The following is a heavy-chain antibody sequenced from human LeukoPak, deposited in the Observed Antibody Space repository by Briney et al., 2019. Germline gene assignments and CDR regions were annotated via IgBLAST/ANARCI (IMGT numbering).Heavy chain of an antibody. Sequence: RTSETLSLTCTVSGGSISSYYWSWIRQPPGKGLEWIAFTYYSGNVNYNPSLKSRVTISVDTSKNQFSLNLTSVTAADTAVYYCARAVGHYGSESYTYYFDYWGQGTLVTVSS. D-gene: IGHD3-10*01. CDR3: ARAVGHYGSESYTYYFDY. CDR1: GGSISSYY. J-gene: IGHJ4*02. V-gene: IGHV4-59*01. CDR2: TYYSGNV.